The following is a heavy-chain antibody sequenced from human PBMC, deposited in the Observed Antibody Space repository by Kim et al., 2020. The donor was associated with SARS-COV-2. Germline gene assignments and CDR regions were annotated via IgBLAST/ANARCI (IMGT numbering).Heavy chain of an antibody. CDR3: ARQNSGYCQAVAYFDL. D-gene: IGHD5-12*01. J-gene: IGHJ2*01. V-gene: IGHV4-39*01. CDR1: GGSISSSSYY. CDR2: IYYSGST. Sequence: SETLSLTCTVSGGSISSSSYYWGWIRQPPGKGLEWIGSIYYSGSTYYNPSLKSRVTISVDTSKNQFTLKLSSVTAADTAVYYCARQNSGYCQAVAYFDLWGRGTLVTVSS.